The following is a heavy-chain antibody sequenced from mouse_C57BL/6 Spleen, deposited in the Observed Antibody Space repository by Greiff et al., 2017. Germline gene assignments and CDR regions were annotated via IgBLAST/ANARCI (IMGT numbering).Heavy chain of an antibody. J-gene: IGHJ3*01. CDR3: ARGGHYGSSPAWFAY. D-gene: IGHD1-1*01. V-gene: IGHV1-81*01. CDR1: GYTFTSYG. CDR2: IYPRSGNT. Sequence: QVHVKQSGAELARPGASVKLSCKASGYTFTSYGISWVKQRTGQGLEWIGEIYPRSGNTYYNAKFKGKATLTADKSSSTAYMGLRSLTSEDSAVYFCARGGHYGSSPAWFAYWGQGTLVTVSA.